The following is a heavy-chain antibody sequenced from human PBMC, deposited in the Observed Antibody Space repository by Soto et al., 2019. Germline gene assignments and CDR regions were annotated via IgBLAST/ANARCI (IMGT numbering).Heavy chain of an antibody. CDR1: GGTFSSYA. J-gene: IGHJ4*02. CDR2: IIPIFGTA. D-gene: IGHD2-15*01. CDR3: ASQPPHCSGGSCYSGSPYDY. Sequence: QVQLVQSGAEVKKPGSSVKVSCKASGGTFSSYAISWVRQAPGQGLEWMGGIIPIFGTANYAQKFQGRVTITADKSTSTAYMELSSLRSKDTAVYYCASQPPHCSGGSCYSGSPYDYWGQGTLVTVSS. V-gene: IGHV1-69*06.